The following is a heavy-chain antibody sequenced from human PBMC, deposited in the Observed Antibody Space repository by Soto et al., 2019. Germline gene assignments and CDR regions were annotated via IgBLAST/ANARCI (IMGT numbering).Heavy chain of an antibody. D-gene: IGHD5-12*01. CDR2: ISYDGSNK. V-gene: IGHV3-30*18. J-gene: IGHJ6*02. CDR1: GLTFSSYG. Sequence: GGSLRLSCAASGLTFSSYGMHWVRQAPGKGLEWVAVISYDGSNKYYADSVKGRFTISRDNSKNTLYLQMNSLRAEDTAVYYCANMVATSPQFHYYYYYGMDVWGQGTTVTVSS. CDR3: ANMVATSPQFHYYYYYGMDV.